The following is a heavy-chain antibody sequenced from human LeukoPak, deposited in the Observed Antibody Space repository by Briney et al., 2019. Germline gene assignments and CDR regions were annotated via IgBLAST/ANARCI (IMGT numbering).Heavy chain of an antibody. CDR2: ISGSGGST. Sequence: GGSLRLSCAASGFTFSSYGMSWVRQAPGKGLEWVSAISGSGGSTYYADSMKGRFTISRDNSKNTLYLQMNSLRAEDTAVYYCAKDHIAAAGYNWFDPWGQGTLVTVSS. J-gene: IGHJ5*02. CDR3: AKDHIAAAGYNWFDP. V-gene: IGHV3-23*01. D-gene: IGHD6-13*01. CDR1: GFTFSSYG.